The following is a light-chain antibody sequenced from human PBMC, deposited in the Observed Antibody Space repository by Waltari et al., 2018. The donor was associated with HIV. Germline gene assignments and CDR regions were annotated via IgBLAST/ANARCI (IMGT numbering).Light chain of an antibody. J-gene: IGLJ3*02. CDR3: QSAASSATYRV. V-gene: IGLV3-25*03. CDR1: ALPKQY. Sequence: SYDLTQPPSVSVSPGQTARITCSGDALPKQYAYWYQQKPGQAPVLVIYKDSERPSGIPERFSGSSSGTTVTLTISGVQAEDEADYYCQSAASSATYRVFGGGTKLTVL. CDR2: KDS.